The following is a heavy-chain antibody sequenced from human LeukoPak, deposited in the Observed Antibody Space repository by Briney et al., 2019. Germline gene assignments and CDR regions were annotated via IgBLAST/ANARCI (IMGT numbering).Heavy chain of an antibody. J-gene: IGHJ4*02. CDR2: ILQSGDDT. V-gene: IGHV3-23*01. CDR1: GFTFSSYA. D-gene: IGHD5-24*01. CDR3: AKDAVRGDGYWEFDY. Sequence: GGSLRLSCAASGFTFSSYAMSWVRQAPGKGLEWVSGILQSGDDTYYADSVKGRFTISRDNSNNMLYLQMNSLRVEDTAIYYCAKDAVRGDGYWEFDYWGQGSLVTVSS.